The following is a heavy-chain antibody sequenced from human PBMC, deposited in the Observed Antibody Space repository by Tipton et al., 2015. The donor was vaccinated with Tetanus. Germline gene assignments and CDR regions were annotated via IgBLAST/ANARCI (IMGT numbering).Heavy chain of an antibody. CDR1: GYTFTSYG. V-gene: IGHV1-18*04. J-gene: IGHJ3*02. D-gene: IGHD3-22*01. Sequence: QLVQSGAEVKKPGASVKVSCKASGYTFTSYGISWVRQAPGQGLEWMGWISAYSGNTNYAQKLQGRVTMTTDTSTSTAYMELRSLRSDDTAVYYCARVITLNYYDSSGYQDAFDIWGQGTMVTVSS. CDR3: ARVITLNYYDSSGYQDAFDI. CDR2: ISAYSGNT.